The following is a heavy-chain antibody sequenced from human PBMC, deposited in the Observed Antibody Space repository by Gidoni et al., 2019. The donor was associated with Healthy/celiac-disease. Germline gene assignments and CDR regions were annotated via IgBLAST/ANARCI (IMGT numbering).Heavy chain of an antibody. Sequence: QVQLQQWGAGLLKPSETLSLTCAVYGGSFSGYYWSWIRQPPGKGLEWIGEINHSGSTNYNPSLKSRVTISVDTSKNQFSLKLSSVTAADTAVYYCARSPKGTMIVVAPRIYYYGMDVWGQGTTVTVSS. CDR3: ARSPKGTMIVVAPRIYYYGMDV. D-gene: IGHD3-22*01. CDR1: GGSFSGYY. V-gene: IGHV4-34*01. J-gene: IGHJ6*02. CDR2: INHSGST.